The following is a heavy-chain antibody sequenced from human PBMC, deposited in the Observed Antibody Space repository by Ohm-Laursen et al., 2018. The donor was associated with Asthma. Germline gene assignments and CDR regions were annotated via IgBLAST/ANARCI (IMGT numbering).Heavy chain of an antibody. V-gene: IGHV1-69*13. J-gene: IGHJ6*02. D-gene: IGHD2-2*03. CDR3: ASRGYCSSTSCYADYYYGMDV. CDR1: GGTFSSYA. CDR2: IIPIFGTA. Sequence: SVKVSCKASGGTFSSYAISWARQAPGQGLEWMGGIIPIFGTANYAQKFQGRVTITADESTSTAYMELSSLRSEDTAVYYCASRGYCSSTSCYADYYYGMDVWGQGTTVTVSS.